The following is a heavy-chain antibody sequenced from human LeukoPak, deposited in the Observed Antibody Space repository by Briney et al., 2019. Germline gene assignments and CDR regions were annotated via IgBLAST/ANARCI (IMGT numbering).Heavy chain of an antibody. Sequence: SVKVSCKASGGTFSSYAISWVRQAPGQGLEWMGGIIPIFGTANYAQKFQGRVTITADKSTSTAYMELSSLRSEDTAVYYCATPYDILTGYTFDYWGQGTLVTVSS. V-gene: IGHV1-69*06. D-gene: IGHD3-9*01. CDR1: GGTFSSYA. CDR3: ATPYDILTGYTFDY. J-gene: IGHJ4*02. CDR2: IIPIFGTA.